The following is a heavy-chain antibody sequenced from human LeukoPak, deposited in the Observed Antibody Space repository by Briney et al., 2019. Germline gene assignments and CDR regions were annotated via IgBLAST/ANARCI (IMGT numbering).Heavy chain of an antibody. D-gene: IGHD6-25*01. CDR1: GGSISSYYW. V-gene: IGHV2-5*01. CDR3: AHRVSSGFDY. J-gene: IGHJ4*02. CDR2: IYGNDDK. Sequence: TLSLTCTVSGGSISSYYWSWIRQPPGKALEWLALIYGNDDKRYSPSLKSRLTISKDTSKNQVVLTMTNMDPVDTATYYCAHRVSSGFDYWGQGTLVTVSS.